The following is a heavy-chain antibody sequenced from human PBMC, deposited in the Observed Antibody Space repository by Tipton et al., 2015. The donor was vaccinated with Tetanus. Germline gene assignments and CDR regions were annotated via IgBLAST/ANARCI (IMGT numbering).Heavy chain of an antibody. Sequence: LRLSCAVSGGSLSSNYWTWIRQPAGKGLEWIGRIDASGSTDYNPSLKSRVTMSVDTSENQFSLKLSSVIAADTAIHYCANHPGAKTQFDYWGQGTLVTVSS. CDR2: IDASGST. CDR3: ANHPGAKTQFDY. V-gene: IGHV4-4*07. D-gene: IGHD1-26*01. CDR1: GGSLSSNY. J-gene: IGHJ4*02.